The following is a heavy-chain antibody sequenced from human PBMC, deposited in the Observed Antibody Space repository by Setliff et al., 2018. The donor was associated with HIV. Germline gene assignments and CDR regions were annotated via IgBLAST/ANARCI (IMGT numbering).Heavy chain of an antibody. D-gene: IGHD3-3*01. Sequence: SETLSLTCAVYGGSFTSYYWTWIRQAPGKDLEWIGEINHNGGTNYNPSLKSRVTISVDRSKNQFFLRLTSVTAADTAVYYCARGGLRQWNGFWGQGTLVTVSS. CDR2: INHNGGT. CDR1: GGSFTSYY. J-gene: IGHJ4*02. V-gene: IGHV4-34*01. CDR3: ARGGLRQWNGF.